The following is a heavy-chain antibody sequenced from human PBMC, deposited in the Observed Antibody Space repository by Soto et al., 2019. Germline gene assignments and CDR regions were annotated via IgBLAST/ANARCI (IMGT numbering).Heavy chain of an antibody. CDR1: GGTFSSYA. V-gene: IGHV1-69*06. CDR2: IIPIFGTA. Sequence: SVKVSCKASGGTFSSYAISWVRQAPGQGLEWMGGIIPIFGTANYAQKFQGRVTITADKSTSTAYMELSSLRSEDTAVYYCARGSYDILTGYYYYYYYGMDVWGQGNTVTVSS. J-gene: IGHJ6*02. D-gene: IGHD3-9*01. CDR3: ARGSYDILTGYYYYYYYGMDV.